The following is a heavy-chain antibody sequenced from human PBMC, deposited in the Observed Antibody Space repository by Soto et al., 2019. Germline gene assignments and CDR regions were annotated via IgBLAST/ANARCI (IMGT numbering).Heavy chain of an antibody. Sequence: GGSLRPSVGAFGFTFSMYAMSWVRQAPRKGLERVSGIGGSSANTLYEDFVKGRFTISRDNSKNTLYLQMDSLRAEDTAIYYCARTRTGYFWAGAYWGQGTLVTVSS. CDR1: GFTFSMYA. V-gene: IGHV3-23*01. D-gene: IGHD1-1*01. J-gene: IGHJ4*02. CDR3: ARTRTGYFWAGAY. CDR2: IGGSSANT.